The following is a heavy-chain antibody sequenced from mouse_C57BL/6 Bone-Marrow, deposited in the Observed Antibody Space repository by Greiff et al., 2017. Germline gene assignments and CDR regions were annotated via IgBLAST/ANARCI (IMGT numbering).Heavy chain of an antibody. CDR3: ARNFAYFDY. Sequence: EVQLQQSGPVLVKPGASVQMSCKASGYTFTDYYMNWVKQSHGKSLEWIGVINPYNGGTSYNQKFKGKATLTVDKSSSTAYMELNSLTSEDSAVYYCARNFAYFDYWGQGTTRTGSS. CDR1: GYTFTDYY. CDR2: INPYNGGT. J-gene: IGHJ2*01. V-gene: IGHV1-19*01.